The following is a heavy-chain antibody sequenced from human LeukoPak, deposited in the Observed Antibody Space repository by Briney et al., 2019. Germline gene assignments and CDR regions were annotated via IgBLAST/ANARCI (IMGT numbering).Heavy chain of an antibody. D-gene: IGHD2-8*01. Sequence: PSETLSLTCAVYGGSFSGYYWSWIRQPPGKGLEWIGEINHSGSTNYNSSLKSRVTISLDTSKNQFSLKLSSVTAADTAVYYCARTKIIFDHWGQGTLVTVSS. V-gene: IGHV4-34*01. CDR2: INHSGST. J-gene: IGHJ5*02. CDR1: GGSFSGYY. CDR3: ARTKIIFDH.